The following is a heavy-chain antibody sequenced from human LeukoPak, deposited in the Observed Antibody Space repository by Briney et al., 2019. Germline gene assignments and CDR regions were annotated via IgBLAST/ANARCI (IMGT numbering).Heavy chain of an antibody. CDR2: IRFDGSNQ. CDR1: GFTFRSFG. D-gene: IGHD5-18*01. Sequence: GGSLRLSCAASGFTFRSFGMHFVRQAPRKGLEWVAFIRFDGSNQYYTDSVKGRFTISRGNSNNTLFLQMNNLRGDDTAVYLCAKGYGESHFDSWGQGTLVTVSS. CDR3: AKGYGESHFDS. J-gene: IGHJ4*02. V-gene: IGHV3-30*02.